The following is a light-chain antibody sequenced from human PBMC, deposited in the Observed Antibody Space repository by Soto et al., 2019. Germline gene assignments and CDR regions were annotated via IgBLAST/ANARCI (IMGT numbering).Light chain of an antibody. J-gene: IGLJ2*01. CDR1: SSDVGGYKY. CDR2: EVS. V-gene: IGLV2-14*01. Sequence: QSALTQPASVSGSPGQSITISCTGTSSDVGGYKYVSWYQQHPGKAPKVMIYEVSNRPSGVSNRFSGSKSGNTASLTVSGLQAEDEADYYCSSYAVNNKVVFGGGTKLTVL. CDR3: SSYAVNNKVV.